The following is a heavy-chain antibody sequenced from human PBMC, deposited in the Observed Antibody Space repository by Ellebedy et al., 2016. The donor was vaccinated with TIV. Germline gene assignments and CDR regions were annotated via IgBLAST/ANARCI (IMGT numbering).Heavy chain of an antibody. V-gene: IGHV3-74*01. CDR2: SNTDGSIT. CDR1: GVGFSRYS. J-gene: IGHJ4*02. CDR3: ARATTGSYDY. Sequence: GESLKISCVSGVGFSRYSMTWVRQAPGKGLVWVARSNTDGSITTYGDSVKGRFTISRDNAKDTLYLQMYSLRAEDTALYYCARATTGSYDYWGQGTLVTVSS. D-gene: IGHD1-26*01.